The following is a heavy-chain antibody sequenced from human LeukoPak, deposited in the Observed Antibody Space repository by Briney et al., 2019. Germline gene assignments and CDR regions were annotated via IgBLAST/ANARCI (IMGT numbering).Heavy chain of an antibody. Sequence: GSLRLSCAASGFTFSSYAMSWIRQPPGKGLEWIGEINHSGSTNYNPSLKSRVTISVDTSKNQFSLKLSSVTAADTAVYYCARGLYDSGYLVDYWGQGTLVTVSS. CDR2: INHSGST. CDR1: GFTFSSYA. D-gene: IGHD3-22*01. V-gene: IGHV4-34*01. CDR3: ARGLYDSGYLVDY. J-gene: IGHJ4*02.